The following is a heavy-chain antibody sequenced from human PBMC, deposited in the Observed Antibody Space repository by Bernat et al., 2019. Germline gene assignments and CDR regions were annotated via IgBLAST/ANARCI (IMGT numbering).Heavy chain of an antibody. J-gene: IGHJ6*02. D-gene: IGHD4-11*01. CDR2: INAGNGNT. V-gene: IGHV1-3*01. CDR3: ARDRGYSNPVDGMDV. Sequence: QVQLVQSGAEVKKPGASLKVSCKASGYTFTSYAMHWVRQAPGQRLEWMGWINAGNGNTKYSQKFQGRVTITRDTSASTAYMELSSLRSEDTAVYYCARDRGYSNPVDGMDVWGQGTTVTVSS. CDR1: GYTFTSYA.